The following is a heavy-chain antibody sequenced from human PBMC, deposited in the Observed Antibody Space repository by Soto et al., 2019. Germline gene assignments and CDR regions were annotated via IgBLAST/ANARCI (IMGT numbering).Heavy chain of an antibody. J-gene: IGHJ6*02. Sequence: GGSLRLSCAASGFTFSSYGMHWVRQAPGKGLEWVAVISYDGSNKYYADSVKGRFTISRDNSKNTLYLQMNSLRAEDTAVYYCAKDRAMVRGVIDYYYYGMDVWGQGTTVTVSS. CDR3: AKDRAMVRGVIDYYYYGMDV. D-gene: IGHD3-10*01. CDR1: GFTFSSYG. CDR2: ISYDGSNK. V-gene: IGHV3-30*18.